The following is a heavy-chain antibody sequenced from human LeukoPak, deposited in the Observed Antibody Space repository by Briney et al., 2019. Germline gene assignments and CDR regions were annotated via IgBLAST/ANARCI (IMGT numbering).Heavy chain of an antibody. Sequence: GASVKVSCKASGGTFSSYAISWVRQAPGQGLEWMGGIIPIFGTANYAQKFQGRVTITADKSTSTAYMELSSLRSEDTAVYYCASEMATIGNYFDYWGQGTLVTVSS. V-gene: IGHV1-69*06. CDR2: IIPIFGTA. CDR1: GGTFSSYA. D-gene: IGHD5-24*01. CDR3: ASEMATIGNYFDY. J-gene: IGHJ4*02.